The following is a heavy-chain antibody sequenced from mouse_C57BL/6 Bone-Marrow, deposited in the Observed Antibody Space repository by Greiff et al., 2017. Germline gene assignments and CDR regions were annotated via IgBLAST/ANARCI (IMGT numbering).Heavy chain of an antibody. D-gene: IGHD2-4*01. V-gene: IGHV1-5*01. CDR3: TRLYDYDVYWYFDV. CDR2: IYPGNSDT. J-gene: IGHJ1*03. Sequence: VQLQQSGTVLARPGASVKMSCKTSGYTFTSYWMHWVKQRPGQGLEWIGAIYPGNSDTSYNQKFKGKAKLTAVTSASTAYMELSRLTNEDSAVYYCTRLYDYDVYWYFDVWGTGTTVTVSS. CDR1: GYTFTSYW.